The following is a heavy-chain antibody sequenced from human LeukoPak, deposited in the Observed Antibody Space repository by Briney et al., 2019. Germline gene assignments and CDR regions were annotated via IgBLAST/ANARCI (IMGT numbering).Heavy chain of an antibody. D-gene: IGHD6-13*01. CDR1: GFTVSYNY. V-gene: IGHV3-66*01. J-gene: IGHJ4*02. Sequence: PGGSLRLSCAASGFTVSYNYMSWVRQAPGKGLEWVSIIYSGGNIYYADSVKGRFTISRDNSKNTLYLQMNSLRAEDTAVYYCTKNGKSWFDYWGQGTLVTVSP. CDR3: TKNGKSWFDY. CDR2: IYSGGNI.